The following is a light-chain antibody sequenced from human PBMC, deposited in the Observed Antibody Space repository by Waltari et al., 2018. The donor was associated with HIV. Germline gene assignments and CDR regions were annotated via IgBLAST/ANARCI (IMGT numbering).Light chain of an antibody. V-gene: IGLV1-44*01. Sequence: QSVLTQPPSASGTPGQRVTISCSGSSSNIGSNTVNWDQHLPGTAPKLLIHVNNQSSAGIPDRFSGSKSGTSASLAISGLQSDDEADYYCASWDDSLSAVVFGGGTKLTVL. CDR2: VNN. CDR1: SSNIGSNT. J-gene: IGLJ2*01. CDR3: ASWDDSLSAVV.